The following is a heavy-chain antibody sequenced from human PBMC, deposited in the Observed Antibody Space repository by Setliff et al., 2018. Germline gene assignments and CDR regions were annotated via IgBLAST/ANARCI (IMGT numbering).Heavy chain of an antibody. CDR3: ARDGVFYAMDV. CDR1: GFSFRSYY. J-gene: IGHJ6*02. CDR2: ISGDGITI. Sequence: GGSLRLSCAASGFSFRSYYMSWVRQAPGKGLEWLSKISGDGITIYYADSVRGRFTISRDNAKDSLYLQTNSLRAEDTALYYCARDGVFYAMDVWGRGTTVTVSS. D-gene: IGHD3-10*01. V-gene: IGHV3-11*04.